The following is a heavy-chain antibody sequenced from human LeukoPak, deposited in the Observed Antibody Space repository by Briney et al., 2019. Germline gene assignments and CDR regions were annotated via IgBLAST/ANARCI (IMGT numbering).Heavy chain of an antibody. CDR3: ARDLMSRDYYGSGLNWFDP. V-gene: IGHV4-4*07. J-gene: IGHJ5*02. CDR1: GDSISSYY. CDR2: IYSSGNT. Sequence: PSETLSLTCTVSGDSISSYYWSWIRQPAGKGLEWVGRIYSSGNTIYNPSLKSRVTMSVDTSKNQFSLKLSSVTAADTAVYYCARDLMSRDYYGSGLNWFDPWGQGTLVTVSS. D-gene: IGHD3-10*01.